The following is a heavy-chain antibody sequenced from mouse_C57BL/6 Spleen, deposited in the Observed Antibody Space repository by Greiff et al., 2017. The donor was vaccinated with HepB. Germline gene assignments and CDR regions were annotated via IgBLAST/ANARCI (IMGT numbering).Heavy chain of an antibody. CDR2: IHPNSGST. V-gene: IGHV1-64*01. D-gene: IGHD1-1*01. CDR1: GYTFTSYW. J-gene: IGHJ2*01. Sequence: VQLQQPGAELVKPGASVKLSCKASGYTFTSYWMHWVKQRPGQGLEWIGMIHPNSGSTNYNEKFKGKATLTVDKSSSPAYMQLSSLTSEDSAVYYCARGVEDYFDYWGQGTTLTVSS. CDR3: ARGVEDYFDY.